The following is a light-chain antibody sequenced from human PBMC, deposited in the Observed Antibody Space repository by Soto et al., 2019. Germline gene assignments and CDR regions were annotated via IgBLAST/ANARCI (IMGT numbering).Light chain of an antibody. Sequence: DIVMTQTPLSSPVTLGQPASISCRSSQRLLHSDGNTYLSWLQQRPGQPPRLLIYKIANRLSGVPDRFSGSGEGTDVTLKISRVEADDVGVYYCMQATQYPPYTFGQGTKLVI. V-gene: IGKV2-24*01. CDR3: MQATQYPPYT. J-gene: IGKJ2*01. CDR1: QRLLHSDGNTY. CDR2: KIA.